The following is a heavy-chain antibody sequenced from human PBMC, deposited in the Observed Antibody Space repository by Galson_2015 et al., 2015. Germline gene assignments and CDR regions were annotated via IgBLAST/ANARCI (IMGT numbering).Heavy chain of an antibody. V-gene: IGHV4-38-2*01. D-gene: IGHD4-17*01. CDR2: IYHSGST. CDR1: GYSISSGYF. J-gene: IGHJ4*02. Sequence: ETLSLTCAVSGYSISSGYFWAWIRQPPGKGLEWIGSIYHSGSTYYNPSLKSRVTISVDTSKNQFSLKLSSVTAADTAVYYCPRVGDRMTTVDYWGQGTLVTVSS. CDR3: PRVGDRMTTVDY.